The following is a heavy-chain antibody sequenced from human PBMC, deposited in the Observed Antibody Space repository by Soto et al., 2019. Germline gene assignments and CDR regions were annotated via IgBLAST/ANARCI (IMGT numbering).Heavy chain of an antibody. CDR1: GYSISSSNW. Sequence: QVQLQESGPGLVKPSDTLSLTCAVSGYSISSSNWWGWIRQPPGKGLEWIGYIYYSGTTYYNPSLKSRVTMSVDPSKDQFSLKVTSVTAVDTAVDYCARREIQGPIDYWGQGTLVTVSS. D-gene: IGHD1-26*01. J-gene: IGHJ4*02. CDR2: IYYSGTT. CDR3: ARREIQGPIDY. V-gene: IGHV4-28*01.